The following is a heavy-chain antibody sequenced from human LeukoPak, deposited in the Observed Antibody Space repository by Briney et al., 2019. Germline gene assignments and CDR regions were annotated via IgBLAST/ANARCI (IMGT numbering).Heavy chain of an antibody. Sequence: SETLSLTCTVSGGSISSYYWSWIRQPPGKGLEWIGSINHSGTTYYNPSLNSRVTISVDTSKNQFSLKLSSVTAADTAVYYCARLGKPAAFDFWGQGTTVTVSS. CDR3: ARLGKPAAFDF. CDR2: INHSGTT. J-gene: IGHJ3*01. V-gene: IGHV4-59*08. CDR1: GGSISSYY. D-gene: IGHD1-1*01.